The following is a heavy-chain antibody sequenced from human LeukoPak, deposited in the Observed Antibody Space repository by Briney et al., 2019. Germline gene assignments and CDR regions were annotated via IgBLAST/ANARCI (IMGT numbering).Heavy chain of an antibody. J-gene: IGHJ6*02. CDR2: ISYDGSNK. CDR3: ARENYYGMDV. Sequence: GRSLRLSCAASGFTFSSYAMHWVRQAPGKGLEWVAVISYDGSNKYYADSVKGRFTISRDNSKNTLYLQMNSLRAEDTAVYYCARENYYGMDVWGQGTTVTVS. V-gene: IGHV3-30*04. CDR1: GFTFSSYA.